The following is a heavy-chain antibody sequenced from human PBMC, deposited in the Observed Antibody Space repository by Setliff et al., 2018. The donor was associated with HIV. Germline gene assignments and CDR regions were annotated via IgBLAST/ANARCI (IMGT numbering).Heavy chain of an antibody. J-gene: IGHJ4*02. V-gene: IGHV4-34*01. CDR2: INHAGST. CDR1: GASFSGYF. CDR3: ATLSGPVDH. D-gene: IGHD3-3*01. Sequence: SETLSLTCTLYGASFSGYFWSWIRQPPGKGLEWIGEINHAGSTNFNPSLKGRGTISVDMSKRQFSLHLTSVTAADTAVYYCATLSGPVDHWGQGTLVTVSS.